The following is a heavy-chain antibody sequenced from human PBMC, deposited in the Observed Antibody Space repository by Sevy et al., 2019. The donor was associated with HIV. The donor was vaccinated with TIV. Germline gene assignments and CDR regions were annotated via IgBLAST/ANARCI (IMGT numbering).Heavy chain of an antibody. CDR3: AKTGRVGLGNWLDP. CDR2: IISIFGKT. J-gene: IGHJ5*02. D-gene: IGHD3-16*01. Sequence: ASVKVSCKASGGTFNNYAISWVRQAPGQGLEWVGGIISIFGKTNYAQKFQGRVTITADESTKTAYMELSSLRSEDTAMYYCAKTGRVGLGNWLDPWGQGTLVTVSS. V-gene: IGHV1-69*13. CDR1: GGTFNNYA.